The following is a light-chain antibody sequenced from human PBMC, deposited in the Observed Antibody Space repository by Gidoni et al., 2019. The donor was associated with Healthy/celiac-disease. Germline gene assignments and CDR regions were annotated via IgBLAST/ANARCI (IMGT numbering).Light chain of an antibody. V-gene: IGKV3-15*01. Sequence: IVLTQSPATLSVSPGERATLSCRASQCVSSNLAWYQQKPGQAPRLLIYGASTRATGIPARFSGSGSGTEFNLTISSLQSEDFAVYYCQQYNNWPPYTFGQGTKLEIK. CDR3: QQYNNWPPYT. CDR2: GAS. CDR1: QCVSSN. J-gene: IGKJ2*01.